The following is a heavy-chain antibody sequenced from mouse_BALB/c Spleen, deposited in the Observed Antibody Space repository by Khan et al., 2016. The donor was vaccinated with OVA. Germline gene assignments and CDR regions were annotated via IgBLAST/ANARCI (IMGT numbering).Heavy chain of an antibody. CDR1: GYTFTDYY. J-gene: IGHJ3*01. CDR2: ISPGSGDT. Sequence: QVQLQQPGAELARPGASVKLSCKASGYTFTDYYINWVKQRTGQGLEWIGEISPGSGDTYYNEKFKGKAPLTADKSSTKAYMQPSSLTSEASAVYFCAIRNYFGYTFAYWGQGTLVTVSA. CDR3: AIRNYFGYTFAY. D-gene: IGHD1-2*01. V-gene: IGHV1-77*01.